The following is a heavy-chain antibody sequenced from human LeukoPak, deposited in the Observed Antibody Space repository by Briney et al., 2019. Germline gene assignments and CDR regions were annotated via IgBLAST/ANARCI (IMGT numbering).Heavy chain of an antibody. CDR2: ISGSGGST. CDR3: AKVRGCSSTSCPHAFDI. Sequence: PGGSLRLSCAASGFTFSSYAMSWVCQAPGKGLEWVSAISGSGGSTYYADSVKGRFTISRDNSKNTLYLQMNSLRAEDTAVYYCAKVRGCSSTSCPHAFDIWGQGTMVTVSS. D-gene: IGHD2-2*01. J-gene: IGHJ3*02. CDR1: GFTFSSYA. V-gene: IGHV3-23*01.